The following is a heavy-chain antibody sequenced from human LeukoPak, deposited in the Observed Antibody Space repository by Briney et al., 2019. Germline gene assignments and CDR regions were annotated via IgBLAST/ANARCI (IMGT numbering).Heavy chain of an antibody. J-gene: IGHJ3*02. CDR3: ARHDRYSSSRGAFDI. CDR1: GDSIRSSGYH. D-gene: IGHD6-13*01. CDR2: ISYTGTT. Sequence: SETLSLTCNVSGDSIRSSGYHGGWIRQPPGKGLEWIGSISYTGTTYYNPSLKSRVTISVDTSKNQFSLKLSSVTAADTAVYYCARHDRYSSSRGAFDIWGQGTMVTVSS. V-gene: IGHV4-39*01.